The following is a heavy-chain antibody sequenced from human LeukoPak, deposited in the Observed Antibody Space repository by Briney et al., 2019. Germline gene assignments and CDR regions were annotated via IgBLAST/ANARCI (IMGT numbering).Heavy chain of an antibody. CDR3: ARNLRNYYDRSGPRDY. D-gene: IGHD3-22*01. CDR2: ISAYNGNA. V-gene: IGHV1-18*01. Sequence: ASVKVSCKASGYTFTSYGISWVRQAPGQGLEWMGWISAYNGNANYAQKLQGRVTMTTDTSTSTAYMELRSLIFDYTAVYYCARNLRNYYDRSGPRDYWGQGTLVTVSS. J-gene: IGHJ4*02. CDR1: GYTFTSYG.